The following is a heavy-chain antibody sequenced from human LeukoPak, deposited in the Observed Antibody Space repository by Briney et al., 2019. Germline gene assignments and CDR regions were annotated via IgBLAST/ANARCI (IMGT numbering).Heavy chain of an antibody. J-gene: IGHJ4*02. CDR2: IYTSGST. CDR1: GVSISSGSYY. CDR3: ARDPGDCSNGVCYLFDY. V-gene: IGHV4-61*02. D-gene: IGHD2-8*01. Sequence: PSETLSLTCTVSGVSISSGSYYGRWIRQPAGKVLEWNGRIYTSGSTNYNPARKSLLTISVDTSKNQFSLKLSSVTAADPAVYYCARDPGDCSNGVCYLFDYWGQGTLVTVSS.